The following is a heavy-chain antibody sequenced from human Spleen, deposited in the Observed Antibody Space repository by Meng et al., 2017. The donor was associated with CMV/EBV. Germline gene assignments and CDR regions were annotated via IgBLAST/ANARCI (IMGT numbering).Heavy chain of an antibody. J-gene: IGHJ6*02. D-gene: IGHD2-2*02. Sequence: SVKVSCKASGYTFIGQNIHWVRQAPGQGLEWMGGIIPILAITNYAQKFQERVTITADKSTSSAYMELRSLRSEDTAVYYCVSGHYTSSPSPLYYYGMDVWGQGTTVTVSS. CDR3: VSGHYTSSPSPLYYYGMDV. V-gene: IGHV1-69*10. CDR1: GYTFIGQN. CDR2: IIPILAIT.